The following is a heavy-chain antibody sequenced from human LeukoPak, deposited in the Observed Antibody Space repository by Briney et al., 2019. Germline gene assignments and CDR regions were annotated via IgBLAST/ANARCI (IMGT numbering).Heavy chain of an antibody. CDR3: ARAYGGNSKIDY. Sequence: GESLQISCQGFGYSFTSYWIAWVGPMPGKGLECMGIIYPGGSDTIYSPSFQGQVTMAADESISTAYLQWTSLKAADTAMYYCARAYGGNSKIDYWGRGTLVTVSS. V-gene: IGHV5-51*01. D-gene: IGHD4-23*01. J-gene: IGHJ4*02. CDR2: IYPGGSDT. CDR1: GYSFTSYW.